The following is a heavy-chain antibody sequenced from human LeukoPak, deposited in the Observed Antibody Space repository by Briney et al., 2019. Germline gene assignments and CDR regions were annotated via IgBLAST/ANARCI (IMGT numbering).Heavy chain of an antibody. CDR2: ISSSGTSI. D-gene: IGHD4-23*01. V-gene: IGHV3-48*04. CDR3: ARERAVVRYLDY. CDR1: GFTFSSYS. J-gene: IGHJ4*02. Sequence: GGSLRLSCAASGFTFSSYSMNWVRQAPGKGLEWVSYISSSGTSIYYADSVKGRFIISRDNAKNSLYLQMNSLRAEDMAVYYCARERAVVRYLDYWGQGTLVTVSS.